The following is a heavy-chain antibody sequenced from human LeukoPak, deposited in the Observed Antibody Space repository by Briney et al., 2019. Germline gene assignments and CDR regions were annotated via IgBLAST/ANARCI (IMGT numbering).Heavy chain of an antibody. V-gene: IGHV3-20*04. CDR1: QFTFGDYG. CDR3: ARDNWGPDH. CDR2: ISWNGDEN. J-gene: IGHJ4*02. Sequence: GGSLRLSCAASQFTFGDYGVVWVRQAPGKGLEWVSGISWNGDENTYADSVKGRFTISREDAKNSLYLQMNSLRAEDTALYYCARDNWGPDHWGQGTLVTVSS. D-gene: IGHD7-27*01.